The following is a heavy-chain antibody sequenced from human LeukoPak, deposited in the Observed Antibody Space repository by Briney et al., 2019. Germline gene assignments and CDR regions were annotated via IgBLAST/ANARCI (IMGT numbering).Heavy chain of an antibody. V-gene: IGHV3-20*04. J-gene: IGHJ4*02. CDR2: INWNGGST. D-gene: IGHD3-10*01. Sequence: GGSLRLSCAASGFTFDDYGMSWVRQAPGKGLEWVSGINWNGGSTGYADSVKGRFTISRDNAKTSLYLQMNSLRAEDTALYYCARGDYYGSGSSGGDYWGQGTLVTVSS. CDR1: GFTFDDYG. CDR3: ARGDYYGSGSSGGDY.